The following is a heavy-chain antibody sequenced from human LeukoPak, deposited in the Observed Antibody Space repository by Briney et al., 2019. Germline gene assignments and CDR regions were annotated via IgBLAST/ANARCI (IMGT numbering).Heavy chain of an antibody. Sequence: GGSLRLSCAASGFTFSSYAMSWVRQAQGKGWEGASAISGSGGSTYYADSVKGRFTISRDNSKNTLYLQMNSLRAEDTAVYYCAKVARITGTLRFFDYWGQGTLVTVSS. D-gene: IGHD1-20*01. CDR1: GFTFSSYA. J-gene: IGHJ4*02. CDR3: AKVARITGTLRFFDY. CDR2: ISGSGGST. V-gene: IGHV3-23*01.